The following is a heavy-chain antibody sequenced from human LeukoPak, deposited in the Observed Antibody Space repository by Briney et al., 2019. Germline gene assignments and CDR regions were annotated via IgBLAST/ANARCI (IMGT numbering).Heavy chain of an antibody. CDR1: GFTVSSNY. V-gene: IGHV3-66*01. D-gene: IGHD6-13*01. J-gene: IGHJ3*02. CDR3: ARENYGAAAYDAFDI. CDR2: IYSGGST. Sequence: GGSLRLSCAASGFTVSSNYMSWVRQAPGKGLEWVSVIYSGGSTYYADSVKGRFTISRDNSKNTLYLQMNSLRAEDTAVYYCARENYGAAAYDAFDIWGQGTMVTVSS.